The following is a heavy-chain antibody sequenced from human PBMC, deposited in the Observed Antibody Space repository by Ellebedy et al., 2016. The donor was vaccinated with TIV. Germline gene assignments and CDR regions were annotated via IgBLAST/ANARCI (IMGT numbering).Heavy chain of an antibody. CDR1: GFTLNSYP. Sequence: GESLKISCAGSGFTLNSYPIHWVRQAPGRGLEWVAVTSHDGSKKHHADSVKGRFSISRDSAKNRVYLQMDSLRVEDTAVYYCARPRFCSDGDFNSAFDHWGQGTLVTVSS. CDR2: TSHDGSKK. CDR3: ARPRFCSDGDFNSAFDH. V-gene: IGHV3-30-3*01. J-gene: IGHJ4*02. D-gene: IGHD2-15*01.